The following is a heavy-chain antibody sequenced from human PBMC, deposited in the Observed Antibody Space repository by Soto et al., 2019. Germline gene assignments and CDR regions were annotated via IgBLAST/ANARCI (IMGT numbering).Heavy chain of an antibody. CDR3: ARMNQLAPKKNAFDI. CDR2: VHYSGNT. J-gene: IGHJ3*02. CDR1: DGSISSFF. D-gene: IGHD1-1*01. Sequence: SETLSLTCTVSDGSISSFFWTWIRQSPGQGLQWLGYVHYSGNTNYNPSLKSRVTMSVDTSKNQFSLRLTSVTAADTAVYYCARMNQLAPKKNAFDIWGQGTMVTVSS. V-gene: IGHV4-59*01.